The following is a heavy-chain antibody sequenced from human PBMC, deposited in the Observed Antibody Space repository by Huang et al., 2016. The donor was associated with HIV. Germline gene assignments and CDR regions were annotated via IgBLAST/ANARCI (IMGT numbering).Heavy chain of an antibody. CDR1: GFTFTNYG. Sequence: QVQLVQSGAEVKRPGASLKVSCKTSGFTFTNYGFSWVRQAPGQGLEWLGWGGANSGDINYEVKVEGRVSMTTDTTSGTAYMELRRLTSDDTATYYCVRESLYFGDFLFDHWGQGTPVTVSA. D-gene: IGHD3-10*01. V-gene: IGHV1-18*04. CDR2: GGANSGDI. J-gene: IGHJ4*02. CDR3: VRESLYFGDFLFDH.